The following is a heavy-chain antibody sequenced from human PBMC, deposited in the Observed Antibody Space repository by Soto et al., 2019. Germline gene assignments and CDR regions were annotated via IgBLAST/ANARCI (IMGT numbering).Heavy chain of an antibody. D-gene: IGHD1-26*01. J-gene: IGHJ4*02. CDR1: GYTFTSYD. CDR3: ARGFVEGGSRLVGATSGY. CDR2: MNPNSGNT. V-gene: IGHV1-8*01. Sequence: QVQLVQSGAEVKKPGASVKVSCKASGYTFTSYDINWVRQATGQGLEWMGWMNPNSGNTGYAQKFQGRVTMTRNTSISTAYKELSSLRSEDTAVYYCARGFVEGGSRLVGATSGYWGQGTLVTVSS.